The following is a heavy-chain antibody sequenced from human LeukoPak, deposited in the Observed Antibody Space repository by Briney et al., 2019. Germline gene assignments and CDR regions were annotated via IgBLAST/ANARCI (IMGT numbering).Heavy chain of an antibody. Sequence: GGSLRLSCADSGFTFSSYAMSWLRQAPGKGLEWVSAISGSGGSTYYADSVKARFTISRDNSKNTLYLQMNSLRAEDTAVYYCAKVGIGTSWYYYFDYWGQGTLVTVSS. CDR2: ISGSGGST. J-gene: IGHJ4*02. D-gene: IGHD6-13*01. CDR3: AKVGIGTSWYYYFDY. V-gene: IGHV3-23*01. CDR1: GFTFSSYA.